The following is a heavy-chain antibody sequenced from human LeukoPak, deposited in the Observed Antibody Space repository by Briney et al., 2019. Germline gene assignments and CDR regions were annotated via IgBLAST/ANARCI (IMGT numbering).Heavy chain of an antibody. D-gene: IGHD5-24*01. V-gene: IGHV4-59*01. Sequence: SETLSLTCTVSGGSISSYYWSWIRQPPGKGLEWIGYIYYSGSTNYNPSLKSRVTISVDTSKSQFSLKLSSVTAADTAVYYCARVLRDGYNFLGFDYWGQGTLVTVSS. CDR1: GGSISSYY. CDR3: ARVLRDGYNFLGFDY. CDR2: IYYSGST. J-gene: IGHJ4*02.